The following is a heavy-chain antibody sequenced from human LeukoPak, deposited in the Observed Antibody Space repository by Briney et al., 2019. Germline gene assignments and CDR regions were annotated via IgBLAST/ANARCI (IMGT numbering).Heavy chain of an antibody. D-gene: IGHD3-10*01. V-gene: IGHV3-23*01. J-gene: IGHJ3*02. CDR1: GFTFSSYE. Sequence: GGSLRLSCAASGFTFSSYEMNWVRQAPGKGLEWVSAISGSGGSTYYADSVKGRFTISRDNSKNTLYLQMNSLRAEDTAVYYCAKTTMVLDAFDIWGQGTMVTVSS. CDR3: AKTTMVLDAFDI. CDR2: ISGSGGST.